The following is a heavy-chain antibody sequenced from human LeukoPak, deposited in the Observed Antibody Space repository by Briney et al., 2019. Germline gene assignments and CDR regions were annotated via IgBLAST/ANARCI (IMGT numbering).Heavy chain of an antibody. CDR3: AGGRLYDSSGYYYVPYYFDY. D-gene: IGHD3-22*01. V-gene: IGHV3-7*01. CDR2: IKQDGSEK. Sequence: GGSLRLSCAASGFTFSSYWMSWVRQAPGKGLEWVANIKQDGSEKYYVDSVKGRFTISRDNAKNSLYLQMNSLRAEDTAVYYCAGGRLYDSSGYYYVPYYFDYWGQGTLVTVSS. J-gene: IGHJ4*02. CDR1: GFTFSSYW.